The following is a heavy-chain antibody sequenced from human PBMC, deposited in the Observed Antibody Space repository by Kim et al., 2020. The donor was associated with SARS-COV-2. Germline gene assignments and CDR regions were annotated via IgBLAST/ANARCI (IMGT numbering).Heavy chain of an antibody. CDR1: GFTFSSTW. J-gene: IGHJ5*02. CDR3: AREGARGLCSTSTCLNRFDP. V-gene: IGHV3-7*03. CDR2: IKQDANEK. D-gene: IGHD1-1*01. Sequence: GGSLRLSCAASGFTFSSTWMSWVRQAPGKGLEWVANIKQDANEKYYVDSVEGRFTISRDNAKYLVYLEMNSLRVEDTAVYYCAREGARGLCSTSTCLNRFDPWGQGTLVVVSS.